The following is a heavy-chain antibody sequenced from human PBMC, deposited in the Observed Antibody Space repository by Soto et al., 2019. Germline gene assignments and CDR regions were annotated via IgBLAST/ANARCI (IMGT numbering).Heavy chain of an antibody. CDR1: GFTFSSYG. Sequence: GGSLRLSCAASGFTFSSYGMHWVRQAPGKGLEWVAVISYDGSNKYYADSVKGRFTISRDNSKNTLYLQMNSLRAEDTAVYYCAKDLQQRRRITIFGGRHYYYGMDVWGQGTTVTVSS. D-gene: IGHD3-3*01. V-gene: IGHV3-30*18. CDR2: ISYDGSNK. CDR3: AKDLQQRRRITIFGGRHYYYGMDV. J-gene: IGHJ6*02.